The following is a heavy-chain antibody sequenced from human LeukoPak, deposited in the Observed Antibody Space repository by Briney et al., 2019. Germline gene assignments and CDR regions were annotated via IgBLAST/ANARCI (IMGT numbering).Heavy chain of an antibody. D-gene: IGHD2/OR15-2a*01. Sequence: GGSLRLSCAASGFTFSSYTMSWVRQAPGKGLEWGSTIRGSGANTYYADSVKGRFTISRDNSKNTLYLQMNTLRADDTAVYYCAKALGLLAFDYWGQGTLVAVSS. CDR2: IRGSGANT. CDR3: AKALGLLAFDY. V-gene: IGHV3-23*01. CDR1: GFTFSSYT. J-gene: IGHJ4*02.